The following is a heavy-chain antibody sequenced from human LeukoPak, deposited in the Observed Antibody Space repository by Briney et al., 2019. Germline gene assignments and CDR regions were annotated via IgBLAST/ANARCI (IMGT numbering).Heavy chain of an antibody. D-gene: IGHD6-13*01. CDR2: INPSGGST. CDR3: ARDPQRSSSFDY. Sequence: ASVKVSCKASGYTFTSYYMHWVRQAPGQGLGWMGIINPSGGSTSYAQKFQGRVTITRDMSTSTVYMELSSLRSEDTAVYYCARDPQRSSSFDYWGQGTLVTVSS. V-gene: IGHV1-46*01. J-gene: IGHJ4*02. CDR1: GYTFTSYY.